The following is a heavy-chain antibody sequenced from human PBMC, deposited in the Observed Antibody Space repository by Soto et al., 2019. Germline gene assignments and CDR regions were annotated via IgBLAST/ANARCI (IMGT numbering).Heavy chain of an antibody. D-gene: IGHD4-17*01. Sequence: EVQLVESGGGLVQPGGSLRLSCAASGFTFSNYAMNWVRQAPGKGLEWVSDISHKSSAIYHADSVKGRFTISRDNAKNSQYLQMNSMRDEDTAVYYCARVPYSSTTVTRMDYWGQGTLVTVSS. V-gene: IGHV3-48*02. CDR3: ARVPYSSTTVTRMDY. CDR1: GFTFSNYA. J-gene: IGHJ4*02. CDR2: ISHKSSAI.